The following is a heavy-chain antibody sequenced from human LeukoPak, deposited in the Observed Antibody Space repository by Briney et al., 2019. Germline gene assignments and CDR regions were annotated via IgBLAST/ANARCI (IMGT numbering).Heavy chain of an antibody. CDR3: ARGLAMTDAFDI. J-gene: IGHJ3*02. CDR1: GYTFTGYY. CDR2: INPNSGGT. Sequence: GASVKVSCKASGYTFTGYYMHWVRQAPGQGLEWMGWINPNSGGTNYAQKFQGRVTMTRDTSISTAYMELSSLRSEDTAVYYCARGLAMTDAFDIWGQGTMVTVSS. V-gene: IGHV1-2*02.